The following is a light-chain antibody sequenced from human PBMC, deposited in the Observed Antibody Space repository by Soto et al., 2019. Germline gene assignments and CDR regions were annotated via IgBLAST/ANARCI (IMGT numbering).Light chain of an antibody. J-gene: IGLJ3*02. CDR1: ASNIGNNY. Sequence: QSVLTQPASVSAAPGQTVTISCFGTASNIGNNYVSWYRQFPETAPKLLIYDNNKRPSGTPDRISGSKSGTSATLGITGLQPGDEADYYCAAWDNSLSAGWVFGGGTKLTVL. CDR3: AAWDNSLSAGWV. CDR2: DNN. V-gene: IGLV1-51*01.